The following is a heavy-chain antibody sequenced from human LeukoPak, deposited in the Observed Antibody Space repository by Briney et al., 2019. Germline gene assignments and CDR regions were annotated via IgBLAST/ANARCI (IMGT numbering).Heavy chain of an antibody. V-gene: IGHV4-39*07. Sequence: PSETLSLTCSVFGGSISSTTYYWVWIRQPPGKGLEWIGEINHSGSTNYNPSLKSRVTISVDTSKNQFSLKLSSVTAADTAVYYCARGLDIVVVVAATQEERWFDPWGQGTLVTVSS. CDR1: GGSISSTTYY. J-gene: IGHJ5*02. D-gene: IGHD2-15*01. CDR3: ARGLDIVVVVAATQEERWFDP. CDR2: INHSGST.